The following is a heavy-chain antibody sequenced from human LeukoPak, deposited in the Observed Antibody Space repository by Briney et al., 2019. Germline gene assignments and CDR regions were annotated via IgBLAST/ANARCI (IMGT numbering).Heavy chain of an antibody. CDR3: ATYDSSGYYYVDY. J-gene: IGHJ4*02. Sequence: PGGSLRLSCAASGFTFSSHSMNWVRQAPGKGLEWVSSISSSSSYIYYADSVKGRFTISRDNAKNSLYLQMNSLRAEDTAVYYCATYDSSGYYYVDYWGQGTLVTVSS. CDR1: GFTFSSHS. D-gene: IGHD3-22*01. CDR2: ISSSSSYI. V-gene: IGHV3-21*01.